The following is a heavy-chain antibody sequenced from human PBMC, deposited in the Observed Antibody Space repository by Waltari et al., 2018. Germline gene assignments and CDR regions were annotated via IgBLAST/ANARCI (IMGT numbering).Heavy chain of an antibody. CDR2: VYISGHP. CDR1: GGSISNYY. Sequence: QVQLQESGPGLVKPSETLSLTCSVSGGSISNYYWTWVRQSAGKGLEWIGRVYISGHPRYNPSLESRVTMSLDTSSNEFSLKLRFVTAADTGVYFCARSGDFGDYDAWGQGTLVTVS. V-gene: IGHV4-4*07. CDR3: ARSGDFGDYDA. D-gene: IGHD2-21*02. J-gene: IGHJ5*02.